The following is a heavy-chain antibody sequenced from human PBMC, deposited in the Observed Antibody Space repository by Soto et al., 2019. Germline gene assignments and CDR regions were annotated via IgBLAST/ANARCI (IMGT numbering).Heavy chain of an antibody. V-gene: IGHV4-31*03. Sequence: SETLSLTCTVSGGSISSGGYYWSWIRQPPWKGLEWIGYIYYSGSTYYNPSLTSRVTISVDTSKNQFSLKLSSVTAADTALYYCARDRLGYGYFEYWGQGTLVTVSS. D-gene: IGHD4-17*01. CDR2: IYYSGST. CDR3: ARDRLGYGYFEY. J-gene: IGHJ4*02. CDR1: GGSISSGGYY.